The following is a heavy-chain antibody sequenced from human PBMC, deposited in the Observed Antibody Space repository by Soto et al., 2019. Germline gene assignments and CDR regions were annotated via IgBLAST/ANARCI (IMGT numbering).Heavy chain of an antibody. Sequence: PGGSLRLSCAASGFTLGNYWMHWVRQAPGKGLVWVSRINDYGTTINYAESVEGRVIISRDDGKSDVYLQMNNLRAEDSAVYYCARGGLEPFDYWGQGALVTVSS. J-gene: IGHJ4*02. CDR1: GFTLGNYW. V-gene: IGHV3-74*01. CDR2: INDYGTTI. D-gene: IGHD1-1*01. CDR3: ARGGLEPFDY.